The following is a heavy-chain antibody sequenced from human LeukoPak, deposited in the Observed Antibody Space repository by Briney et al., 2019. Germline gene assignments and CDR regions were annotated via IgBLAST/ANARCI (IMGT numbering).Heavy chain of an antibody. CDR2: ISYDGSNK. D-gene: IGHD4-23*01. Sequence: GRSLRLSCAASGFTFSSYAMHWVRQAPGKGLEWVAVISYDGSNKYYADSVKGRFAISRDKSKNTLYLQMNSLRAEDTAVYYCAKDLTEYGGYYGMDVWGQGTTVTVSS. CDR3: AKDLTEYGGYYGMDV. V-gene: IGHV3-30*09. J-gene: IGHJ6*02. CDR1: GFTFSSYA.